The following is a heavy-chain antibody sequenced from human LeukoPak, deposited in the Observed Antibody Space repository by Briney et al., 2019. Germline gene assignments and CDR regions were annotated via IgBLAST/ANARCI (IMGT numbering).Heavy chain of an antibody. CDR3: ARELAVAGPGDY. Sequence: GGSLRLSCAASGFTFSSYWMSWVRQAPGEGLEWVANIKEDGSEKYYVDSVKGRFTISRDNAKKSLYLRMNSLRAEDTAVYFCARELAVAGPGDYWGQGTLVTVSS. V-gene: IGHV3-7*01. D-gene: IGHD6-19*01. J-gene: IGHJ4*02. CDR1: GFTFSSYW. CDR2: IKEDGSEK.